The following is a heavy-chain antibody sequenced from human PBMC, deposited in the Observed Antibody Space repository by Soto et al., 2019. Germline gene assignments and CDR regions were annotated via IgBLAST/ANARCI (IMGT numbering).Heavy chain of an antibody. V-gene: IGHV3-11*01. CDR2: ISSSGSST. D-gene: IGHD6-6*01. J-gene: IGHJ1*01. CDR3: ARPAAARPATRY. Sequence: QVQLVESGGGLVKPGGSLRLSCAASGFTFGDYYMSWIRQAPGKGLEWVAYISSSGSSTYYVDSVRGRFTISRDNAKNSLYLQMDTLRAEDTAVYYGARPAAARPATRYWGQGTLVTVSS. CDR1: GFTFGDYY.